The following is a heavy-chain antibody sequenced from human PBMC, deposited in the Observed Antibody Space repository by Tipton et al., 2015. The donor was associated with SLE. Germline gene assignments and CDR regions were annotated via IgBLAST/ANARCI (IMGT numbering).Heavy chain of an antibody. J-gene: IGHJ4*02. CDR2: ITWNSGSI. V-gene: IGHV3-9*01. CDR1: GFMFNDHA. Sequence: SLRLSCAASGFMFNDHAMHWVRQAPGKGLEWVAGITWNSGSIGYADSVKGRFTISRDNSKNTLYLQMNSLRAEDTAVYYCARASSPGLLGYWGQGTLVTVSS. D-gene: IGHD3-16*01. CDR3: ARASSPGLLGY.